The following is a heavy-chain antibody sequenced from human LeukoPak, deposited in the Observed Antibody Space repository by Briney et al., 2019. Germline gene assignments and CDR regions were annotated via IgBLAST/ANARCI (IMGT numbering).Heavy chain of an antibody. J-gene: IGHJ3*02. V-gene: IGHV3-7*01. CDR2: INHNGNVN. D-gene: IGHD4-17*01. CDR3: AKVGMTTVTPGAFDI. CDR1: GFTFSSYW. Sequence: GGSLRLSCAASGFTFSSYWMNWARQAPGKGLEWVASINHNGNVNYYVDSVKGRFSISRDNAKNSLYLQMSNLRAEDTAVYYCAKVGMTTVTPGAFDIWGQGTMVTVSS.